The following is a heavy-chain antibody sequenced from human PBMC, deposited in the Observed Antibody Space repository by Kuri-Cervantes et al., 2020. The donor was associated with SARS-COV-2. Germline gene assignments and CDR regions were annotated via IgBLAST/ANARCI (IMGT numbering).Heavy chain of an antibody. CDR2: INPSGGST. V-gene: IGHV1-46*01. D-gene: IGHD3-10*02. CDR3: ASHVGERRGGFSAFDI. Sequence: ASVKVSCKASGYTFTSYYMHWVRQAPGQGLEWMGIINPSGGSTSYAQKFQGRVTITRDTSTSTVYMELSSLRSEDTAVYYCASHVGERRGGFSAFDIWGQGTMVTVSS. CDR1: GYTFTSYY. J-gene: IGHJ3*02.